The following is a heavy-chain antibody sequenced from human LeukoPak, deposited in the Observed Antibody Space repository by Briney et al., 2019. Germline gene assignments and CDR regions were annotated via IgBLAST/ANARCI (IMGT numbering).Heavy chain of an antibody. Sequence: GRSLRLSCAASGFTFSSYGMHWVRQAPGRGLEWVAVISYDGSNKYYADSVKGRFTISRDNSKNTLYLQMNSLRAEDTAVYYCAKDIAGAFLEWTFDYWGQGTLVTVSS. J-gene: IGHJ4*02. D-gene: IGHD3-3*01. CDR1: GFTFSSYG. CDR3: AKDIAGAFLEWTFDY. V-gene: IGHV3-30*18. CDR2: ISYDGSNK.